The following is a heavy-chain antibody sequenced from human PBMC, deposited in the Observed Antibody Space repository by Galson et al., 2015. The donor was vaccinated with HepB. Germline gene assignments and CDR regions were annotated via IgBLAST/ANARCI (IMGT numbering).Heavy chain of an antibody. CDR1: GLNFRNAW. J-gene: IGHJ6*03. CDR3: TTERRKAAAGGWGYYFYYMDV. Sequence: SLRLSCAASGLNFRNAWMSWVRQAPGKGLEWVGRIKSKSDGGTRDYAAPVKGRFTISRDDSKNTLYLQMNSLKTEDTAVYYCTTERRKAAAGGWGYYFYYMDVWGKGTTVTVSS. V-gene: IGHV3-15*01. CDR2: IKSKSDGGTR. D-gene: IGHD6-13*01.